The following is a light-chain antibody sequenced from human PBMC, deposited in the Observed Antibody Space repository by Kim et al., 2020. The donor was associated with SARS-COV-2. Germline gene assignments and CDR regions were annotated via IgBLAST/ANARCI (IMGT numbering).Light chain of an antibody. CDR3: QQSHTAPLLT. CDR2: AAS. CDR1: QNINSF. J-gene: IGKJ4*01. V-gene: IGKV1-39*01. Sequence: DIQMTQSPSSLAASVGDRVTITCRASQNINSFLNWYQQRPGKAPKLLIYAASTLQIGVPSRFSGSGSGTDFTHTITSLQPEDFATYYYQQSHTAPLLTFGAGTKVDIK.